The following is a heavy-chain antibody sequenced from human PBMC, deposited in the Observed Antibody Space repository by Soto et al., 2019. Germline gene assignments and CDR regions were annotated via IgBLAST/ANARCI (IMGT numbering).Heavy chain of an antibody. Sequence: PSETLSLTCTVSGGSISSYYWSWIRQPPGKGLEWIGYIYYSGSTNYNPSLKSRVTISVDTSKNQFSLKLSSVTAADTAVYYCARSRFCISTSCPIYYYYGMDVWGQGTTVTVSS. J-gene: IGHJ6*02. V-gene: IGHV4-59*01. CDR1: GGSISSYY. CDR3: ARSRFCISTSCPIYYYYGMDV. D-gene: IGHD2-2*01. CDR2: IYYSGST.